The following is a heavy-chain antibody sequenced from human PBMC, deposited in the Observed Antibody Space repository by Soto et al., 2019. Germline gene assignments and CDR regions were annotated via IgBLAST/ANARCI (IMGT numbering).Heavy chain of an antibody. CDR1: GGLFSSYP. Sequence: QEQLVQSGAAVKKPGSSVKVSCKASGGLFSSYPISWVRQVPGQGLEWMVGIIPVFQTAYYTQRFQARVTISADESTNTAYMELSSLRSEDTAIYYCARGGSGYTWLNEFWGQGPLVTVSS. D-gene: IGHD3-22*01. V-gene: IGHV1-69*01. CDR3: ARGGSGYTWLNEF. CDR2: IIPVFQTA. J-gene: IGHJ4*02.